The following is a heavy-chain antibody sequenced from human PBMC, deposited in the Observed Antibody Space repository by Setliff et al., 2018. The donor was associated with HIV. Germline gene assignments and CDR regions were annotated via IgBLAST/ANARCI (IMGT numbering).Heavy chain of an antibody. CDR3: ARAPITIFGVIIIPVYFDY. J-gene: IGHJ4*02. V-gene: IGHV4-38-2*01. Sequence: PSETLSLTCAVSGYSISSGYYWGWVRQPPEKGLEWIGSFYHSGSTYYNPSLKSRVTISVDTSKNQFSLKLRSVTAADTAVYYCARAPITIFGVIIIPVYFDYWGQGTLVTVSS. CDR2: FYHSGST. CDR1: GYSISSGYY. D-gene: IGHD3-3*01.